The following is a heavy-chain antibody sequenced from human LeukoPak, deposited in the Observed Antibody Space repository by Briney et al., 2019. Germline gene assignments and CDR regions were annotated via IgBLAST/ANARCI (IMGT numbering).Heavy chain of an antibody. J-gene: IGHJ4*02. CDR2: ISSSSSYI. V-gene: IGHV3-21*01. D-gene: IGHD1-26*01. CDR1: GFTFSSYS. CDR3: ARVVVGATLDY. Sequence: GGSLRLSCAASGFTFSSYSMNWVRQAPGKGLEWVSSISSSSSYIHYADSVKGRFTISRDNAKNSLYLQMNSLRAEDTAVYYCARVVVGATLDYWGQGTLVTVSS.